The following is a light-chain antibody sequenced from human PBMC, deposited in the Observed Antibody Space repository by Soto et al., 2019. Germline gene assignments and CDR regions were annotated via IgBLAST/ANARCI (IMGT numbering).Light chain of an antibody. CDR1: SGDVGNYDL. V-gene: IGLV2-23*02. CDR3: CSYAGNGAWV. J-gene: IGLJ3*02. CDR2: EVS. Sequence: QSALTQPASVSGSPGQSITISCSGSSGDVGNYDLVSWYQQIPCKAPQLMIFEVSRRPSRVSDRFSGSKSGNTASLTISGRQAEEEGDFYCCSYAGNGAWVFGGGTKVTGL.